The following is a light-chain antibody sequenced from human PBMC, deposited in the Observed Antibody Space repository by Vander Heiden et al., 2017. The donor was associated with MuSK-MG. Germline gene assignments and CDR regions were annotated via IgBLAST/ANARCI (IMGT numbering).Light chain of an antibody. CDR3: QQSYSSPYT. J-gene: IGKJ2*01. CDR1: QSISTY. CDR2: AAS. V-gene: IGKV1-39*01. Sequence: IQMTQSPSSLSASGGDRVTITCRASQSISTYLNWYQQKPGKAPKLLIYAASSLQSGVPSRFNGSGSGTDFTLSISTLQPEDFATYYCQQSYSSPYTFGQGTKLEIK.